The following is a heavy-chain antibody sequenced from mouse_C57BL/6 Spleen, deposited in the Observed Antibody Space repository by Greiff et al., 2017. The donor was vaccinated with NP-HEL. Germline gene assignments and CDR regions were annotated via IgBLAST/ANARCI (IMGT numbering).Heavy chain of an antibody. Sequence: VQLQQPGAELVMPGASVKLSCKASGYTFTSYWMHWVKQRPGQGLEWIGEIDPPDSYTNYNQKFKGKSTLTVDKSSSTAYMQLSSLTSEDSAVYYCAVLADLAWFAYWGQGTLVTVSA. D-gene: IGHD1-1*01. CDR1: GYTFTSYW. J-gene: IGHJ3*01. CDR2: IDPPDSYT. CDR3: AVLADLAWFAY. V-gene: IGHV1-69*01.